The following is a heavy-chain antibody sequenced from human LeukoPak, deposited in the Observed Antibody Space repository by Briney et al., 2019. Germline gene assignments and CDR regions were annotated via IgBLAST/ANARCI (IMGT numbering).Heavy chain of an antibody. D-gene: IGHD3-10*01. V-gene: IGHV3-30*18. CDR3: AKDTDYYVSRSYDY. J-gene: IGHJ4*02. CDR2: ISYDGNLK. CDR1: GFIFSNYG. Sequence: GGSLRLSCAASGFIFSNYGMHWVRQAPGKGLEWVAVISYDGNLKYYADSVRGRFTISRDKSKDTLNLQMNSLRVEDTAVYYCAKDTDYYVSRSYDYWGQGTLVTVSS.